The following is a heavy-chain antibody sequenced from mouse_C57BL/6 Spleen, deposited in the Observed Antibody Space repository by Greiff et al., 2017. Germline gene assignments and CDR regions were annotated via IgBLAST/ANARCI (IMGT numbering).Heavy chain of an antibody. J-gene: IGHJ1*03. V-gene: IGHV1-53*01. CDR1: GYTFTSYW. D-gene: IGHD1-1*01. CDR2: INPSNGGT. Sequence: QVQLQQPGTELVKPGASVKLSCKASGYTFTSYWMHWVKQRPGQGLEWIGNINPSNGGTNYNEKFKSKATLTVDNSSSTAYMQLSSLTSEDSAVYYCARWDTTVVGYFDVWGTGTTVTVSS. CDR3: ARWDTTVVGYFDV.